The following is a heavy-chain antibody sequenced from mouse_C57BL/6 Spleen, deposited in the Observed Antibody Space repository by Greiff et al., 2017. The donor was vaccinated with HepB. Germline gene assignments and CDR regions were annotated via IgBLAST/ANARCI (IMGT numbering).Heavy chain of an antibody. D-gene: IGHD1-1*01. CDR1: GFNIKDYY. Sequence: EVQLQQSGAELVKPGASVKLSCTASGFNIKDYYMHWVKQRTEQGLEWIGRIDPEDGETKYAPKFQGKATITADTSSNTADLQLSSLTSEDTAVYYCARITTVVDWYFDVWGTGTTVTVSS. CDR3: ARITTVVDWYFDV. CDR2: IDPEDGET. J-gene: IGHJ1*03. V-gene: IGHV14-2*01.